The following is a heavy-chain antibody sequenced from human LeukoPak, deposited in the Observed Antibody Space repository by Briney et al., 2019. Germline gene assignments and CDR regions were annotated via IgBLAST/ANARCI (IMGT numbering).Heavy chain of an antibody. V-gene: IGHV3-21*01. CDR1: GFSLSSYA. CDR2: ISSSSSYI. Sequence: SGGSLRLSCTVSGFSLSSYAMSWVRRAPGKGLEWVSSISSSSSYIYYADSVKGRFTISRDNAKNSLYLQMNSLRAEDTAVYYCAFLAAAGNPTDFDYWGQGTLVTVSS. CDR3: AFLAAAGNPTDFDY. D-gene: IGHD6-13*01. J-gene: IGHJ4*02.